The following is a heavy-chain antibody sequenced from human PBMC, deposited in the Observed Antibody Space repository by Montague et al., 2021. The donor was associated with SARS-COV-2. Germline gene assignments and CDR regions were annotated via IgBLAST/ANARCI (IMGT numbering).Heavy chain of an antibody. CDR3: ASEMIAVAGTAPFDY. Sequence: SLRLSCAASGFTFSSYAMHWVRQAPGKGLEWVAVISYDGSNKYYADSVKGRFTISRDNSKNTLYLQMNSLRAEDTAVHYCASEMIAVAGTAPFDYWGQGILVTVSS. CDR2: ISYDGSNK. D-gene: IGHD6-19*01. V-gene: IGHV3-30-3*01. J-gene: IGHJ4*02. CDR1: GFTFSSYA.